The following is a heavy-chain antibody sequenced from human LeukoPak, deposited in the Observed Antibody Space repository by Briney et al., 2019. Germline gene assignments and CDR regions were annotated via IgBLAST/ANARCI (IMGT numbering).Heavy chain of an antibody. Sequence: SVKVSCKASGGTFSSYAISWVRQAPGQGLEWMGRIIPILGIANYAQKFQGRVTITADKSTSTAYMELSSLRSEDTAVYYCARSNQAQNYGMDVWGQGTTVTVSS. V-gene: IGHV1-69*04. J-gene: IGHJ6*02. CDR3: ARSNQAQNYGMDV. CDR2: IIPILGIA. CDR1: GGTFSSYA.